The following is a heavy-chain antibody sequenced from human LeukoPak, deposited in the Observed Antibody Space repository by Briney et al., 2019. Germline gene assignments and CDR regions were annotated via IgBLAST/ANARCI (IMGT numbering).Heavy chain of an antibody. D-gene: IGHD3-22*01. CDR3: SGVILPITMRSLAGC. CDR2: MNPNSGGT. CDR1: GYTFTGYY. Sequence: ASVKVSCKASGYTFTGYYMHWVRQAPGQGLEWMGWMNPNSGGTNYAQTFQDRVTMTRDTSISTAYMELSRLRSAAPAALYCSGVILPITMRSLAGCWGQGSLVTVSA. J-gene: IGHJ4*02. V-gene: IGHV1-2*02.